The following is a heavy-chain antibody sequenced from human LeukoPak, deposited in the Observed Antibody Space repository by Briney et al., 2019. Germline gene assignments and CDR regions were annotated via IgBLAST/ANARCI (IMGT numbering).Heavy chain of an antibody. CDR1: GFTFSSYA. V-gene: IGHV3-30-3*01. J-gene: IGHJ4*02. Sequence: GSLRLSCAASGFTFSSYAMHWVRQAPGKGLEWVAVISYDGSNKYYADSVKGRFTISRDNSKNTLYLQMNSLRAEDTAVYYCAREGFIAAAGPFDYWGQGTLVTVSS. CDR2: ISYDGSNK. D-gene: IGHD6-13*01. CDR3: AREGFIAAAGPFDY.